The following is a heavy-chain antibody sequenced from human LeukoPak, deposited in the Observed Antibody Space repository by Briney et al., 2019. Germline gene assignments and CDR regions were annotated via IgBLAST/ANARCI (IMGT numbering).Heavy chain of an antibody. CDR3: SRRSGYPNWFAP. D-gene: IGHD3-22*01. Sequence: GGSLRLSCAASGFTVSSNHMSWVRQAPGQGLEWVSVIYSGGNTYYADSVKGRFTISRDNSNNTMYLQMNSLTVEDSAVYYCSRRSGYPNWFAPWGQGNLVTVSS. V-gene: IGHV3-66*04. CDR1: GFTVSSNH. CDR2: IYSGGNT. J-gene: IGHJ5*02.